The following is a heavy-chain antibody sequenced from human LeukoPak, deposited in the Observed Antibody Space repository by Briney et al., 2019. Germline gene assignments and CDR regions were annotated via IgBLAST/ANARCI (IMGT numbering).Heavy chain of an antibody. CDR3: ARDGDYWGRVARWGY. CDR1: GGSFSGYY. Sequence: PSETLSLTCAVYGGSFSGYYWSWIRQPPGKGLEWIGEINHSGSTNYNPSLKSRVTISVDTSKNQFSLKLSSVTAADTAVYYCARDGDYWGRVARWGYWGQGTPVTVSS. CDR2: INHSGST. D-gene: IGHD4-17*01. J-gene: IGHJ4*02. V-gene: IGHV4-34*01.